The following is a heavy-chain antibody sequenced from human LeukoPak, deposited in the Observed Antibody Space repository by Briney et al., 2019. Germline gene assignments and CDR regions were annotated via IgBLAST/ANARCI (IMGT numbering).Heavy chain of an antibody. CDR1: GFTFDDYA. CDR2: ISWNSGSI. Sequence: GGSLRLSCAASGFTFDDYAMHWVRQAPGKGLEWVSGISWNSGSIGYADSVKGRFTISRDNSKNTLYLQMNSLRAEDTAVYYCAKGHSSSWSGFDYWGQGTLVTVSS. J-gene: IGHJ4*02. D-gene: IGHD6-13*01. V-gene: IGHV3-9*01. CDR3: AKGHSSSWSGFDY.